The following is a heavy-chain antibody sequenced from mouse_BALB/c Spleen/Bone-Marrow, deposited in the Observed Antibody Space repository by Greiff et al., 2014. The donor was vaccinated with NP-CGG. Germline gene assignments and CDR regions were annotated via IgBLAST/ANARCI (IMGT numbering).Heavy chain of an antibody. CDR2: IDPANGNT. Sequence: EVQLQQSGAELVKPGASVKLSCTASGFNIKDTYMHWVKQRPEQGLEWIGRIDPANGNTKYDPKFQGKATITADTSSNTPYLQLSSLTSEDTAVYYCAKDGGLRYAMDYWGQGTSVTVSS. J-gene: IGHJ4*01. CDR3: AKDGGLRYAMDY. V-gene: IGHV14-3*02. D-gene: IGHD2-4*01. CDR1: GFNIKDTY.